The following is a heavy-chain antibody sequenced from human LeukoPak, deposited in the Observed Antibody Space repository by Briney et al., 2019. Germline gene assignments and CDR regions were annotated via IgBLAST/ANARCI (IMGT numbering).Heavy chain of an antibody. CDR3: ARALRYYSDSSGYAFDY. D-gene: IGHD3-22*01. CDR2: IIPIFRTA. V-gene: IGHV1-69*13. CDR1: GGTFRSFA. J-gene: IGHJ4*02. Sequence: ASVKVSCTASGGTFRSFAISWVRQAPGQGLEWMGGIIPIFRTANYAQKFQGRVTITADESTSTAYMELSSLRSEDTAVYYCARALRYYSDSSGYAFDYWGQGNLVTVSS.